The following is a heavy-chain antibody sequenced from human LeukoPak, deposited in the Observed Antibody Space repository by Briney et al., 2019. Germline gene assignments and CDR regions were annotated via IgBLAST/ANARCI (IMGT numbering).Heavy chain of an antibody. CDR1: GYSFTNYW. D-gene: IGHD6-13*01. V-gene: IGHV5-51*01. Sequence: RAGESLKISCKGSGYSFTNYWIDWVRQMPGKGLEWMGIIYPGDSDTRYSPSFQSQVTISADKSTSTAYLQWSSLRSEDTAVYYCARTYHQLKKTRSAAGTKPLNWFDPWGQGTLVTVSS. CDR3: ARTYHQLKKTRSAAGTKPLNWFDP. J-gene: IGHJ5*02. CDR2: IYPGDSDT.